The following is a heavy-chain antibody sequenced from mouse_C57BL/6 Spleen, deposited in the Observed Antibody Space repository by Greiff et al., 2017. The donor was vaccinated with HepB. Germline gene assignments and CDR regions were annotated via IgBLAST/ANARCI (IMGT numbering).Heavy chain of an antibody. CDR1: GFTFSDYY. CDR3: ARVRCPYDGYYNYFDY. V-gene: IGHV5-16*01. CDR2: INYDGSST. D-gene: IGHD2-3*01. Sequence: EVQLVESEGGLVQPGSSMKLSCTASGFTFSDYYMAWVRQVPEKGLEWVANINYDGSSTYYLDSLKSRFIISRDNAKNILYLQMSSLKSEDTATYYCARVRCPYDGYYNYFDYWGQGTTLTVAS. J-gene: IGHJ2*01.